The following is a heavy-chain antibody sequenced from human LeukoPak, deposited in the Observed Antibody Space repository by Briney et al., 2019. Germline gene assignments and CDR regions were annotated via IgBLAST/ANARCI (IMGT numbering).Heavy chain of an antibody. V-gene: IGHV3-30*02. CDR2: IRYDGSNK. Sequence: GGSLRLSCAASGFTFSSYGMHWVRQAPGKGLEWVAFIRYDGSNKYYADSVKGRFTISRDNSKNTLYLQMNSLRAENTAVYYCAKDLYPDYFNYGMDVWGQGTTVTVSS. CDR1: GFTFSSYG. D-gene: IGHD2/OR15-2a*01. J-gene: IGHJ6*02. CDR3: AKDLYPDYFNYGMDV.